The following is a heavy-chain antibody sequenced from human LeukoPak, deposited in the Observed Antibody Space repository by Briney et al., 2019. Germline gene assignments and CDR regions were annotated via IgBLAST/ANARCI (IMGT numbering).Heavy chain of an antibody. CDR1: GFRFSDYD. CDR3: ARELVLAAKTYWFDS. D-gene: IGHD2-15*01. CDR2: ISSSGGMI. Sequence: GGSLRLSCAASGFRFSDYDMTWIRQAPGKGLGWISHISSSGGMIYYADSVRGRFTVSRDNAKNSVLLQMNGLRVEDTALYYCARELVLAAKTYWFDSWGQGTLVAVSS. J-gene: IGHJ5*01. V-gene: IGHV3-11*01.